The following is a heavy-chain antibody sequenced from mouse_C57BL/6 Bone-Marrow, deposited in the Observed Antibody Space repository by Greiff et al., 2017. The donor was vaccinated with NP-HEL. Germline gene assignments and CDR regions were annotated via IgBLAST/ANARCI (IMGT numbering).Heavy chain of an antibody. V-gene: IGHV1-4*01. J-gene: IGHJ4*01. CDR2: INPSSGYT. CDR3: ARSGLRFMDY. D-gene: IGHD2-2*01. CDR1: GYTFTSYT. Sequence: QVQLQQSGAELARPGASVKMSCKASGYTFTSYTMHWVKQRPGQGLEWIGYINPSSGYTKYNQKFKDKATLTADKSSSTAYMQLSSLTSEDSAVYYCARSGLRFMDYWGQGTSVTVSS.